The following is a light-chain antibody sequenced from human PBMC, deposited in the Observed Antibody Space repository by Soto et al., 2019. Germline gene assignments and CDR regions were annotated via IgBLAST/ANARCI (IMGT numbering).Light chain of an antibody. J-gene: IGKJ1*01. V-gene: IGKV1-5*03. CDR1: QSISSW. CDR3: QQYNSYLWT. CDR2: KAS. Sequence: DIQMTQSPSTLSACVGDRVTITCRASQSISSWLAWYQQKPGKAPNLLIYKASSLATGVPSRFSGSGSGTEFTLTISSLQPDDFATYYCQQYNSYLWTFGQGTKVEIK.